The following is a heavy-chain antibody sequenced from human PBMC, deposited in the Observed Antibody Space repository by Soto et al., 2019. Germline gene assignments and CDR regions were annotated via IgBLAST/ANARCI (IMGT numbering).Heavy chain of an antibody. CDR1: GFTFSSYW. CDR2: IKQDGSEK. CDR3: ARTDYDFGSGRACGIDV. D-gene: IGHD3-3*01. J-gene: IGHJ6*02. V-gene: IGHV3-7*03. Sequence: EVQLVESGGGLVQPGGSLRLSCAASGFTFSSYWMSWVRQAPGKGLEWVANIKQDGSEKYYVDSVKGRFTISRDNAKNSRYLEMNSLRAEDTGVYDGARTDYDFGSGRACGIDVWGQGTTVTVSS.